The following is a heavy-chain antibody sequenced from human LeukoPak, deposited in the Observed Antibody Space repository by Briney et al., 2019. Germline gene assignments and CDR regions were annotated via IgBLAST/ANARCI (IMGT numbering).Heavy chain of an antibody. V-gene: IGHV4-38-2*02. J-gene: IGHJ4*02. D-gene: IGHD6-25*01. CDR2: IYHSGST. CDR1: GYSISSGYH. Sequence: PSETLSLTCTVSGYSISSGYHWGWIRQPPGKGLEWIGSIYHSGSTYYNPSLKSRVTISVDTSKNQFSLKLSSVTAADTAVYYCARHVTSGLYYFDYWGQGTLVTVSS. CDR3: ARHVTSGLYYFDY.